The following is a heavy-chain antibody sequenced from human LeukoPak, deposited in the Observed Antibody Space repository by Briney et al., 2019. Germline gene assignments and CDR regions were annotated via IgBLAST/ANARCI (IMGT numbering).Heavy chain of an antibody. V-gene: IGHV4-59*01. CDR3: ARAYDFWSGYYFDY. CDR2: IYYSGST. CDR1: GGSISSYY. D-gene: IGHD3-3*01. Sequence: SETLSLTCTVSGGSISSYYWNWIRQPPGKGLEWIGYIYYSGSTNNNPSLKSRVTISVDTSKNQFSLKLSSVTAADTAVYYCARAYDFWSGYYFDYWGQGTLVTVSS. J-gene: IGHJ4*02.